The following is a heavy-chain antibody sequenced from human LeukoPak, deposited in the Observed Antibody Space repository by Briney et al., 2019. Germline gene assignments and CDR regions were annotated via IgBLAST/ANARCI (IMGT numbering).Heavy chain of an antibody. CDR2: IIPIFGTA. CDR1: GGTFSSYA. J-gene: IGHJ5*02. D-gene: IGHD1-26*01. V-gene: IGHV1-69*05. Sequence: ASVKVSCKASGGTFSSYATSWVRQAPGQGLEWMGGIIPIFGTANYAQKFQGRVTITTDESTSTAYMELSSLRSEDTAVYYCARGRVGATFAFDPWGQGTLVTVSS. CDR3: ARGRVGATFAFDP.